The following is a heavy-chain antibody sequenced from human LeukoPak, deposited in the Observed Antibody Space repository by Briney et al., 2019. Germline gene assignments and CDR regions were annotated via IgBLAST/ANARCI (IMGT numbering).Heavy chain of an antibody. CDR3: AGSPLSGYSSGWSRQSGWFDP. D-gene: IGHD6-19*01. CDR1: GGSISSGSYY. Sequence: SQTLSLTCTVSGGSISSGSYYWSWIRQPAGKGLERIGRIYTSGSTNYNPSLKSRVTISVDTSKNQFSLKLSSVTAAGTAVYYCAGSPLSGYSSGWSRQSGWFDPWGQGTLVTVSS. V-gene: IGHV4-61*02. CDR2: IYTSGST. J-gene: IGHJ5*02.